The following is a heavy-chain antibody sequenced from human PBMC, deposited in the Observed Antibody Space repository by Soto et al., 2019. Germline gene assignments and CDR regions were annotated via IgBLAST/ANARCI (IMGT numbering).Heavy chain of an antibody. CDR1: GGTFSSYT. CDR3: ATTTSSWGDLDY. D-gene: IGHD2-15*01. Sequence: QVQLVQSGAEVKKPGSSVKVSCKASGGTFSSYTFNWVRQAPGQGLECMGTISATFGTTNYAKKFKGRITITADKSTRTDSMELSSLRSDDKAVYYCATTTSSWGDLDYWGQGTLVTVSS. J-gene: IGHJ4*02. CDR2: ISATFGTT. V-gene: IGHV1-69*08.